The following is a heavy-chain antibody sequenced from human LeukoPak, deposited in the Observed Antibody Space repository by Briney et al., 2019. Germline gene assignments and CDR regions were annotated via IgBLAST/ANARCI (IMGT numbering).Heavy chain of an antibody. CDR2: ISGSAERM. J-gene: IGHJ4*02. CDR1: GFIFDNYA. D-gene: IGHD3/OR15-3a*01. Sequence: GGSLRLSCVASGFIFDNYAMAWVRQAPGKGLEWVSGISGSAERMYYADSVRGRFTISRDNSKNTLFLQLNSLRADDAAVYFCAKRDYPSPTDFYPLFDYWGQGALVTVSS. CDR3: AKRDYPSPTDFYPLFDY. V-gene: IGHV3-23*01.